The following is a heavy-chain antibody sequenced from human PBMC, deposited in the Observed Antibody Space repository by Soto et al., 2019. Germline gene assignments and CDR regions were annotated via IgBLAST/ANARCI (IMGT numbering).Heavy chain of an antibody. Sequence: QITLNESGPTVVRPTETLTLTCRFSGFSLTTSGVGVGWVRQSPGKAPEWLALIYWDDDKRYSESLKSRLTITKDTSKNQVVLTVANLDPTDTATYYCAHRVLRTVFGLVTTTAIYFDFWGQGTPVAVYS. D-gene: IGHD3-3*01. V-gene: IGHV2-5*02. CDR2: IYWDDDK. CDR3: AHRVLRTVFGLVTTTAIYFDF. CDR1: GFSLTTSGVG. J-gene: IGHJ4*02.